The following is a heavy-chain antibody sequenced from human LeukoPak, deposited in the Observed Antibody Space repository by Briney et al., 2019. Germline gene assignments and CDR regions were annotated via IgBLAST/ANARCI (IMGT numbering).Heavy chain of an antibody. CDR3: ARESSGCLYDFEY. J-gene: IGHJ4*02. D-gene: IGHD3-22*01. CDR1: GFSFSSYA. Sequence: PGWSLRLSCAASGFSFSSYAMSWVRQAPGKGLECVSAISESGGYTNYADSVKGRFTVSIDNSKNTLYLQMNTLRAEDTAVYYCARESSGCLYDFEYWGQGTLVTVSS. V-gene: IGHV3-23*01. CDR2: ISESGGYT.